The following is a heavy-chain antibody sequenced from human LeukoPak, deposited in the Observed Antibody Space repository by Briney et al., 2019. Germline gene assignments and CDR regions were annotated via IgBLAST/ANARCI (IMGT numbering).Heavy chain of an antibody. J-gene: IGHJ4*02. CDR2: INAGNGNT. CDR1: GYTFTSYA. CDR3: ARGDIVVVVAATWDY. V-gene: IGHV1-3*01. Sequence: ASVKVSCKASGYTFTSYAMHWVRQAPGQRLEWMGWINAGNGNTKYSQKFQGRVTITRDTSASTAYMALSSLRSEDTAVYYCARGDIVVVVAATWDYWGQGTLVTVSS. D-gene: IGHD2-15*01.